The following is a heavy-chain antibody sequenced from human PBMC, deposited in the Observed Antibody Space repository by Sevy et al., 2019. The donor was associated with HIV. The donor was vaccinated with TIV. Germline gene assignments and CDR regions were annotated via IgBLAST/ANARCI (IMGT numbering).Heavy chain of an antibody. D-gene: IGHD2-15*01. J-gene: IGHJ3*01. CDR2: IYANGDI. CDR1: GFTFSYYP. Sequence: GGSLRLSCAASGFTFSYYPMHWVRQAPGKGLEHVSAIYANGDIYYTNSVKDRVTIYRDKSKNTLYLRMGSLRADDTAKYYCACEAHCGPHPWGGFDVWGQGTMVTVSS. V-gene: IGHV3-64*01. CDR3: ACEAHCGPHPWGGFDV.